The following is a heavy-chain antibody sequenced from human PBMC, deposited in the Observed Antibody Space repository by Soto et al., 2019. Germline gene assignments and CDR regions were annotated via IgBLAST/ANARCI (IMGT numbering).Heavy chain of an antibody. Sequence: QVQLVQSGAEVKKPGASVKVSCKASGYTFTSYGISWVRQAPGQGLEWMGWISAYNGNTNYAQKLQGRVTMTTDTSTSTAYMELRSLRSDDTAVYYCASAPGRRGPGPSLWFDPWGQGTLVTVSS. CDR1: GYTFTSYG. D-gene: IGHD1-26*01. CDR3: ASAPGRRGPGPSLWFDP. V-gene: IGHV1-18*01. J-gene: IGHJ5*02. CDR2: ISAYNGNT.